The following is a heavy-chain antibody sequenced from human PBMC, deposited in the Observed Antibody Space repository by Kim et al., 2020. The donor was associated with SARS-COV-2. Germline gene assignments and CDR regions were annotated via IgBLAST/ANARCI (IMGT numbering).Heavy chain of an antibody. CDR2: INHSGST. J-gene: IGHJ6*02. CDR1: GGSFSGYY. Sequence: SETLSLTCAVYGGSFSGYYWSWIRQPPGKGLEWIGEINHSGSTNYNPSLKSRVTISVDTSKNQFSLKLSSVTAADTAVYYCARVRCTAMVRGVQPLYYYYYGMDVWGQGTTVTVSS. CDR3: ARVRCTAMVRGVQPLYYYYYGMDV. D-gene: IGHD3-10*01. V-gene: IGHV4-34*01.